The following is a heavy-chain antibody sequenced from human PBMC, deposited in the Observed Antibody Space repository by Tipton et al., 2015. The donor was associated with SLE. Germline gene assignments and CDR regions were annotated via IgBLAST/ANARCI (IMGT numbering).Heavy chain of an antibody. J-gene: IGHJ4*02. D-gene: IGHD3-22*01. V-gene: IGHV5-10-1*01. CDR1: GYSFTSYW. CDR3: ARGDMIEDY. CDR2: INHSGST. Sequence: QLVQSGAEVKKPGESLRISCKGSGYSFTSYWISWVRQMPGKGLEWMGEINHSGSTNYNPSLKSRVTISVDTSKNQFSLKLSSVTAADTAVYYCARGDMIEDYWGQGTLVTVSS.